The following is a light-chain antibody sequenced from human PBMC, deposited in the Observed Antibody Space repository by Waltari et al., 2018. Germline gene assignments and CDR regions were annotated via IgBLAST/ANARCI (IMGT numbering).Light chain of an antibody. CDR2: DVS. CDR1: SSDIGTYNY. J-gene: IGLJ1*01. V-gene: IGLV2-14*03. CDR3: DSKSSSSPHV. Sequence: QSALTQPASVSGSPGQSITVSCTETSSDIGTYNYVSWYQQHPGTAPKLMIYDVSRRPSVVSNLFSGSKSGTTASLTISGLQAEDDADYYCDSKSSSSPHVFGTGTKVTVL.